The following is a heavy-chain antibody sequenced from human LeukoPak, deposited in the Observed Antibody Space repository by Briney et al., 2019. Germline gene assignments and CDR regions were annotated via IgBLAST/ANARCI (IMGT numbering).Heavy chain of an antibody. J-gene: IGHJ4*02. CDR2: ISGVGDST. CDR1: GFTFSNYA. V-gene: IGHV3-23*01. CDR3: ARDRLGDYDHSGYYDK. Sequence: GGSLRLSCAASGFTFSNYAMNWVRQAPGKGLEWVSTISGVGDSTYYAESVKGRFTISRDNAKNSVYLQMNNLRAEDTAVYYCARDRLGDYDHSGYYDKWGQGTLVTVSS. D-gene: IGHD3-22*01.